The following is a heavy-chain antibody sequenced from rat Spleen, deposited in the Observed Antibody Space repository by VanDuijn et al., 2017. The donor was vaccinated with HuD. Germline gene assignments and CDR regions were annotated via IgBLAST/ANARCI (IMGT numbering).Heavy chain of an antibody. Sequence: EVQLVESGGGLVQPGRSLKLSCAASGFTFRNFDMAWVRQAPTKGLEWVASISPSGVTYYRDSVKGRFTVSRENAKSTLYFLMDSLRSEDTATYYCVRQDTSGYSNWFTYWGQGTLVTVSS. CDR1: GFTFRNFD. D-gene: IGHD4-3*01. J-gene: IGHJ3*01. CDR2: ISPSGVT. V-gene: IGHV5S23*01. CDR3: VRQDTSGYSNWFTY.